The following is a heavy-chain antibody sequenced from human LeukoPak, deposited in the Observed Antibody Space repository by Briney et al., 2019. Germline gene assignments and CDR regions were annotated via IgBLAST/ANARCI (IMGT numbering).Heavy chain of an antibody. CDR2: INQDGSEK. CDR3: ARDTIKIYGDYEFDL. CDR1: GFTFSSYW. V-gene: IGHV3-7*01. J-gene: IGHJ5*02. Sequence: AESLSLSCAAYGFTFSSYWMSWVRQAPGKGLEWVGNINQDGSEKYYVYSVKGRFTISRANAKNSLYLQMNSLRAEDTAVYYCARDTIKIYGDYEFDLWGQGTLVTVSS. D-gene: IGHD4-17*01.